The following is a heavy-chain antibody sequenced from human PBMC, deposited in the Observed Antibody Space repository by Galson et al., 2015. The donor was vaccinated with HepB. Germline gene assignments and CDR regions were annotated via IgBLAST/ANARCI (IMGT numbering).Heavy chain of an antibody. V-gene: IGHV3-21*01. Sequence: SLRLSCAASGFSFSSYSMNWVRQAPGKGLEWVSSISGSSSYIHYADSVKGRCTISRDNAKNSLYLQTNSLRAEDTAVYYCVRERALYYYGSGREMDAFDIWGQGTMVTVSS. J-gene: IGHJ3*02. CDR1: GFSFSSYS. CDR2: ISGSSSYI. D-gene: IGHD3-10*01. CDR3: VRERALYYYGSGREMDAFDI.